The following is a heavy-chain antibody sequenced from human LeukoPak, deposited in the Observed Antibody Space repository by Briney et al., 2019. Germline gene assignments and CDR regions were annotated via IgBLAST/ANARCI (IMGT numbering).Heavy chain of an antibody. CDR1: GFTFSTYTMN. V-gene: IGHV4-39*01. Sequence: GSLRLSCAASGFTFSTYTMNWVRQPPGKGLEWIGSIYYSGSTYYNPSLKSRVTISVDTSKNQFSLKLSSVTAADTAVYYCARHHHDFWSGYYTKYNWFDPWGQGTPVTVSS. CDR2: IYYSGST. D-gene: IGHD3-3*01. CDR3: ARHHHDFWSGYYTKYNWFDP. J-gene: IGHJ5*02.